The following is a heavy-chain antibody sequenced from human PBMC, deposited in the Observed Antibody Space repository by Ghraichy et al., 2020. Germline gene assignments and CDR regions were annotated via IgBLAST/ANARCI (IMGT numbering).Heavy chain of an antibody. CDR1: GITFSSHS. Sequence: GGSLRLSCAASGITFSSHSLNWVRQAPGKGLEWVSSIDDSGRYIYYGDSVRGRFTTSRDNAKNSVYLQMNSLRVEDTAVYYCAREHSSWAYGMDVWGQGTTVTVSS. CDR2: IDDSGRYI. J-gene: IGHJ6*02. V-gene: IGHV3-21*01. CDR3: AREHSSWAYGMDV. D-gene: IGHD2-2*01.